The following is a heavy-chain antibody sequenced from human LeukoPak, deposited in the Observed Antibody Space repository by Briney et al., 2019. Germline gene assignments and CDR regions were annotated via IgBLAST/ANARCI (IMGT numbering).Heavy chain of an antibody. Sequence: PGGSLRLSCAASGFTFSSYAMSWVRQAPGKGLEWVSAISGSGGSTYYADSVKGRFTISRDNSKNTLYLQMNSLGAEDTAVYYCAKAWFGELGFFDYWGQGTLVTVSS. J-gene: IGHJ4*02. V-gene: IGHV3-23*01. CDR3: AKAWFGELGFFDY. D-gene: IGHD3-10*01. CDR1: GFTFSSYA. CDR2: ISGSGGST.